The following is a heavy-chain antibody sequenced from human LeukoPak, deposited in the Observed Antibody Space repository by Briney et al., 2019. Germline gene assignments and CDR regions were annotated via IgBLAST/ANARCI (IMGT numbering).Heavy chain of an antibody. D-gene: IGHD2-15*01. CDR1: GFTFNSYA. CDR2: IFGSGGSG. Sequence: GGSLRLSCVASGFTFNSYARYWVRQAPGKGLEWISGIFGSGGSGHYADSVKGRVTISRDNSKNTVYLQLDSLRVEDTAVYYCGKTTVGYSSGRYPGWPVDYWGQGALVTVSS. CDR3: GKTTVGYSSGRYPGWPVDY. J-gene: IGHJ4*02. V-gene: IGHV3-23*01.